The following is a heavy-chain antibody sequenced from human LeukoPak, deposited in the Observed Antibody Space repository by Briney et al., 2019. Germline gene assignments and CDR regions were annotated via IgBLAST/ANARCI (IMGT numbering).Heavy chain of an antibody. CDR3: ARPLGSPFDL. Sequence: DWMGGIIPIFRTANYAQQFQGRVTITADQSTTTAYMELSSLRSEDTAVYSCARPLGSPFDLWGQGTMVTVSS. J-gene: IGHJ3*01. D-gene: IGHD3-10*01. V-gene: IGHV1-69*01. CDR2: IIPIFRTA.